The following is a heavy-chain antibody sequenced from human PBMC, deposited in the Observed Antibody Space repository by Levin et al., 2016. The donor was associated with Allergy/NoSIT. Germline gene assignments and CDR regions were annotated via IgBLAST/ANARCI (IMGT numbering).Heavy chain of an antibody. CDR3: HGYHYSLGLDF. CDR2: STSRANSYTT. CDR1: GLSFSDHY. J-gene: IGHJ6*02. D-gene: IGHD3-22*01. V-gene: IGHV3-72*01. Sequence: GESLKISCAASGLSFSDHYMDWVRRAPGKGLEWVGRSTSRANSYTTEYATSVRGRFTISRDESKNSLYLQLNSLKTEDTAVYYCHGYHYSLGLDFWGQGTTVTVSS.